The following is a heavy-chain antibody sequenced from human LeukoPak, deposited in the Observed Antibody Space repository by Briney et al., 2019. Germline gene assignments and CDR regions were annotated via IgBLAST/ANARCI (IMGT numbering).Heavy chain of an antibody. CDR2: IYYSGSI. CDR3: ARLQLRHCSRTSCANEFDY. CDR1: GGSISSYY. Sequence: SETLSLTCTVSGGSISSYYWSWLRQPPGKGLEWIGYIYYSGSINYNPSLKNRVIISVDKSKNQFSLKLTSVTAADTALYYCARLQLRHCSRTSCANEFDYWGQGTLVTVSS. V-gene: IGHV4-59*01. J-gene: IGHJ4*02. D-gene: IGHD2-2*01.